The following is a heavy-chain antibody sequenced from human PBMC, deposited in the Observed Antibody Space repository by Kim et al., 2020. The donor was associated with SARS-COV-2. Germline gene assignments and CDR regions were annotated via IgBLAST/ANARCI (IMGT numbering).Heavy chain of an antibody. Sequence: SETLSLTCTVSGGSISSSTYYWGWIRQPPGKGLVWIATIYYSGRTFYNPSLKRRVTISVDTSKDQFSLKLSSVTAANTAVYYCARVGYRNGYSTYVDYWG. CDR3: ARVGYRNGYSTYVDY. V-gene: IGHV4-39*01. J-gene: IGHJ4*01. CDR1: GGSISSSTYY. D-gene: IGHD5-18*01. CDR2: IYYSGRT.